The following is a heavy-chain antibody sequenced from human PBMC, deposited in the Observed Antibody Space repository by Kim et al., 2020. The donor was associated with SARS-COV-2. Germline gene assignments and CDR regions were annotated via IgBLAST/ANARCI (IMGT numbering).Heavy chain of an antibody. CDR1: GFTFDDYA. J-gene: IGHJ4*02. CDR3: AKFAGSGSYSDY. D-gene: IGHD3-10*01. V-gene: IGHV3-9*01. Sequence: GGSLRLSCAASGFTFDDYAMHWVRQAPGKGLEWVSGISWNSGSIGYADSVKGRFTISRDNAKNSLYLQMNSLRAEDTALYYCAKFAGSGSYSDYWGQGTL. CDR2: ISWNSGSI.